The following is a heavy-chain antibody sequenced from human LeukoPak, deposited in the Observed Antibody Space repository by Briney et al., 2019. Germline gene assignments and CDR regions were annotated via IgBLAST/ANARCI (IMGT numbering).Heavy chain of an antibody. Sequence: GGSLRLSCAASGFTFSSYAMSWVRQAPGKELEWVSAISGSGGSTYYADSVKGRFTISRDDSKNTLYLQMNSLRAEDTAIYYCAKDLVSGYSSIYYFDYWGQGTLVTVSS. J-gene: IGHJ4*02. CDR1: GFTFSSYA. CDR3: AKDLVSGYSSIYYFDY. V-gene: IGHV3-23*01. D-gene: IGHD6-19*01. CDR2: ISGSGGST.